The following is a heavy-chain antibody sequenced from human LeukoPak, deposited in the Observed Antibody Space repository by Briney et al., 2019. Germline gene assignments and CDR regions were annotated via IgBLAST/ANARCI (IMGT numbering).Heavy chain of an antibody. CDR2: IIPIFGTA. Sequence: SVKVSCKASGGTFSSYAISWVRQAPGQGLEWMGGIIPIFGTANYAQKFQGRVTITTDESTSTAYMELSSLRSEDTAVYYCARARREFTAFDYWGREPWSPSPQ. CDR1: GGTFSSYA. D-gene: IGHD3-10*01. J-gene: IGHJ4*02. V-gene: IGHV1-69*05. CDR3: ARARREFTAFDY.